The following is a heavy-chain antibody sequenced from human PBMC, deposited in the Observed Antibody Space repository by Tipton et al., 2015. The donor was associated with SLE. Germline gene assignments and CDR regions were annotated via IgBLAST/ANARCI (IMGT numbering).Heavy chain of an antibody. J-gene: IGHJ4*02. CDR1: GFSLSDYY. CDR3: ARDRLGALLWFGELFY. V-gene: IGHV3-11*04. Sequence: GSLRLSCAASGFSLSDYYMSWIRQAPGKGLEWVSYISSSGSSIYYVDSVKGRFTISRDNSKNTLYLQMNSLRAEDTAVYYCARDRLGALLWFGELFYWGQGTLVTVSS. CDR2: ISSSGSSI. D-gene: IGHD3-10*01.